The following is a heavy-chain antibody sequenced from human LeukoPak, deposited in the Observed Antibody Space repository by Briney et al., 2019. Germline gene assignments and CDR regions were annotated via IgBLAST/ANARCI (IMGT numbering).Heavy chain of an antibody. V-gene: IGHV3-23*01. D-gene: IGHD5-18*01. CDR3: ARDRWILKGFDY. CDR2: ISGSGGST. CDR1: GFTFSSYA. Sequence: GGSLRLSCAASGFTFSSYAMSWVRQAPGKGLEWVSAISGSGGSTYYADSVKGRFTISRDNSKNTLYLQMNSLRAEDTAVYYCARDRWILKGFDYWGQGTLVTVSS. J-gene: IGHJ4*02.